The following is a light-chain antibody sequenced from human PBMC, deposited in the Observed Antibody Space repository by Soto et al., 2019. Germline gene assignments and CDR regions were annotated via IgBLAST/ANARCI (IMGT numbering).Light chain of an antibody. V-gene: IGKV3-20*01. CDR3: QQYGSSLWT. Sequence: EIVLTQSPGALSLSPVERATLSCRASQSVSSSYSAWYQQKPGQAPRLLIYGASSRSTGIPDRFSGSGSGTDFTLTISRLEPEDFAVYYCQQYGSSLWTFGQGTKVDIK. CDR1: QSVSSSY. J-gene: IGKJ1*01. CDR2: GAS.